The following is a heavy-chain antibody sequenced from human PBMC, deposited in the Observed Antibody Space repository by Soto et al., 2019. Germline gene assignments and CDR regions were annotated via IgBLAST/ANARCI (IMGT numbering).Heavy chain of an antibody. D-gene: IGHD2-2*01. Sequence: PGGAPRLSCAASGFTLWSYAPSWVRQAPGKGLEWVSAISGSGGSTYYADSVKGRFTISRDNSKNTLYLQMNSLRAEDTAVYYCAKDYTTVVPAACLYWGQGTLVTVSS. CDR1: GFTLWSYA. V-gene: IGHV3-23*01. CDR2: ISGSGGST. CDR3: AKDYTTVVPAACLY. J-gene: IGHJ4*02.